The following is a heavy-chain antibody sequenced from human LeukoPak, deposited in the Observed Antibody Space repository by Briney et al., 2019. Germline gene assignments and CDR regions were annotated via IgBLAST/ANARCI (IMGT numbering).Heavy chain of an antibody. CDR2: ISDDGKNK. J-gene: IGHJ4*02. CDR3: ARDQWELNY. CDR1: GFTSRNYA. D-gene: IGHD1-26*01. V-gene: IGHV3-30*04. Sequence: PGGSLRRSCAASGFTSRNYAMHWVRQAPGKGLEWVAVISDDGKNKYYADSVKGRFTISRDNSKNTLYLQMNSLRAEDSAVYYCARDQWELNYWGQGKPVTVSS.